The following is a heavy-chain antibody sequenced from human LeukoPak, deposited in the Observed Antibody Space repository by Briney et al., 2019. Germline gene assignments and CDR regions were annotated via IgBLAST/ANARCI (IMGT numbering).Heavy chain of an antibody. CDR1: GFTFSNSA. Sequence: PGGSLRLSCAASGFTFSNSAMNWVRQVPGMGLEWVSSIDYDSSHIYYAASVRGRFTISRDNARNSVYLQMNSLRVEDTAVYYCARDPLRYLRVGHYDYWGQGTLVAVSS. D-gene: IGHD3-9*01. CDR2: IDYDSSHI. J-gene: IGHJ4*02. V-gene: IGHV3-21*01. CDR3: ARDPLRYLRVGHYDY.